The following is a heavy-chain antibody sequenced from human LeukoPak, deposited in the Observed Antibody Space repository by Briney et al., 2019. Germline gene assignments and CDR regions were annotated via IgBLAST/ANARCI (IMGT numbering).Heavy chain of an antibody. D-gene: IGHD1-7*01. V-gene: IGHV1-69*13. CDR3: ARESGAKYNWNYRNYFDY. CDR1: GYTFTSYD. CDR2: IIPIFGTA. Sequence: GASVKVSCTASGYTFTSYDINWVRQAPGQGLEWMGGIIPIFGTANYAQKFQGRVTITADESTSTAYMELSSLRSEDTAVYYCARESGAKYNWNYRNYFDYWGQGTLVTVSS. J-gene: IGHJ4*02.